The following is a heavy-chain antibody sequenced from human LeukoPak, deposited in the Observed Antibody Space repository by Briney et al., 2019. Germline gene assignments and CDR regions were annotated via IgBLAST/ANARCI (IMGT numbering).Heavy chain of an antibody. CDR1: GGSISSSHYY. D-gene: IGHD3-9*01. V-gene: IGHV4-39*01. CDR2: MHFSGST. Sequence: NPSETLSLTCTVSGGSISSSHYYWGWVRQPPGRGLEWIGNMHFSGSTYYNPSLKSRVTLSVDTSKNQFSLELHSVTAADTAVYFCATTRLLYTDYYWYFDLWGRGTLVTVSS. CDR3: ATTRLLYTDYYWYFDL. J-gene: IGHJ2*01.